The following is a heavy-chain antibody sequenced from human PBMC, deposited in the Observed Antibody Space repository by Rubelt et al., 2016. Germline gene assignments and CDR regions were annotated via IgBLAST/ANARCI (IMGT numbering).Heavy chain of an antibody. D-gene: IGHD1-26*01. J-gene: IGHJ4*02. Sequence: QVTLKESGPVLVKPTETLTLTCTVSGFSLTNARMGVSWIRQPPGEALEWLAHIFSNDDKSYSTSLKNRLTISRDTSKSQVVLTMTNMDPVDTGTYFCARTIDSGSYSVDFWGQGTLVTVSS. CDR3: ARTIDSGSYSVDF. CDR2: IFSNDDK. CDR1: GFSLTNARMG. V-gene: IGHV2-26*01.